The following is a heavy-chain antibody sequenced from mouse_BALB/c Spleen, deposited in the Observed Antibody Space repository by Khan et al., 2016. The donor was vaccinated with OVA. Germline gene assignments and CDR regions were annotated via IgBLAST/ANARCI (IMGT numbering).Heavy chain of an antibody. CDR3: ARPPYFSYVMDS. CDR2: INTYTGES. V-gene: IGHV9-3-1*01. CDR1: GYTFTKYG. Sequence: QVQLQQSGPELKKPGETVKISCKASGYTFTKYGMNWVKQAPGKGLKWMGWINTYTGESTYVDDFKGRFAFSLETSASTAYLQINNLKDEDSATYFCARPPYFSYVMDSWGQGTSVTVSS. J-gene: IGHJ4*01.